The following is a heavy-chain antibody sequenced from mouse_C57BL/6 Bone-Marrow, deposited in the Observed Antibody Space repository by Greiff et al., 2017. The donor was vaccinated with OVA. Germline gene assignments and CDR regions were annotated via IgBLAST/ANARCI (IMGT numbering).Heavy chain of an antibody. D-gene: IGHD1-1*01. CDR3: ARRRDYYGSSFWYFDV. J-gene: IGHJ1*03. V-gene: IGHV1-18*01. Sequence: VQLQQSGPELVKPGASVKIPCKASGYTFTDYNMDWVKQSHGKSLEWIGDINPNNGGTIYNQKFKGKATLTVDKSSSTAYMELRSLTSEDTAVYYCARRRDYYGSSFWYFDVWGTGTTVTVSS. CDR1: GYTFTDYN. CDR2: INPNNGGT.